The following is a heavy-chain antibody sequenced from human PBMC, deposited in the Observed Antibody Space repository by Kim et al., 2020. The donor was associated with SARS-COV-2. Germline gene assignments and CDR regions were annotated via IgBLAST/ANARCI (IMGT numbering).Heavy chain of an antibody. J-gene: IGHJ6*02. CDR1: GFTFRSYA. CDR3: SRGGEEEVVADGYYYYGMDV. V-gene: IGHV3-30-3*01. D-gene: IGHD2-2*01. Sequence: GGSLRLSCAASGFTFRSYAMYWVRQAPGKGLEWVAVISYDGNDKDYADSVKGRFTISRDNSKNTLFLQMNRLRAEDTAVYYCSRGGEEEVVADGYYYYGMDVWGQGTMVTVSS. CDR2: ISYDGNDK.